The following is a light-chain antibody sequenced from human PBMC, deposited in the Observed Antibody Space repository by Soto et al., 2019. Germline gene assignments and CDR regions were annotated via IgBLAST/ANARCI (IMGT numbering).Light chain of an antibody. CDR3: CADAGRSTYG. Sequence: QSVLTQPASVSGSPGQSITISCTRTSSDVGSYNFVSWYQQHPGEVPKVMIYEVSKRPSGVSDRFSGSKSGNTASLTISGLQAEDEADYYCCADAGRSTYGFGTGTKVTVL. CDR2: EVS. CDR1: SSDVGSYNF. J-gene: IGLJ1*01. V-gene: IGLV2-23*02.